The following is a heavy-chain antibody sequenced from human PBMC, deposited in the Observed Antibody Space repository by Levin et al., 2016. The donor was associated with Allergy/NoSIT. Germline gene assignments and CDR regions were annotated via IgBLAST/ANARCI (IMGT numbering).Heavy chain of an antibody. V-gene: IGHV3-23*01. J-gene: IGHJ4*02. D-gene: IGHD3-3*01. CDR1: GFTFISSA. CDR3: AKSYGRFLEWSYHFEN. Sequence: GESLKISCAASGFTFISSAMTWVRQAPGKGLEWVSSMSESGDRTYYADSVKGRFTISKDNSKNTLYLQMKSLRDEDTAVYYCAKSYGRFLEWSYHFENWGQGTLVTVSS. CDR2: MSESGDRT.